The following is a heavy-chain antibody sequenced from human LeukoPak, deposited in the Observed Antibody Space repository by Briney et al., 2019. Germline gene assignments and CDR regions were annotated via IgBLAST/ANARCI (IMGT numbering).Heavy chain of an antibody. V-gene: IGHV4-4*02. D-gene: IGHD4-11*01. CDR2: IYYTGNT. CDR3: AKSNAWDWFDP. CDR1: GGSITSSNW. Sequence: SETLSLTCAVSGGSITSSNWWSWVRQPPGEGLEWIGEIYYTGNTNYNPSLKSRVTISVDKSNNQFSLNLSSVTAADTAVYYCAKSNAWDWFDPWGQGTLVTVSS. J-gene: IGHJ5*02.